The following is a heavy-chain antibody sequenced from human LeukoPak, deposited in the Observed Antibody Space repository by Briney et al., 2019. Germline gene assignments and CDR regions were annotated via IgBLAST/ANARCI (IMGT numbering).Heavy chain of an antibody. J-gene: IGHJ3*02. CDR2: IIPIFGTA. V-gene: IGHV1-69*01. CDR1: GGTFSSYV. CDR3: ARERLDAFDI. Sequence: ASVKVSCKASGGTFSSYVISWVRQAPGQGLEWMGGIIPIFGTANHAQKFQGRVTIIADESTSTVYMELSSLRSEDTAVYYCARERLDAFDIWGQGTTVTVSS. D-gene: IGHD6-25*01.